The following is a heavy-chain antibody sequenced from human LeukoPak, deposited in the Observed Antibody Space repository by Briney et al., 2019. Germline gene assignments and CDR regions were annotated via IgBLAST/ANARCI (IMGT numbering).Heavy chain of an antibody. CDR1: GASISVYY. Sequence: SETLSLTCTVSGASISVYYWSWVRQPPGEGLEWIGYIYYSGSTNYNPSLKSRVTMSVDSSKNQFSLNLSSVTAADTAVYYCARDRQHRDGFDVWGQGTMVTVSS. V-gene: IGHV4-59*01. J-gene: IGHJ3*01. CDR2: IYYSGST. CDR3: ARDRQHRDGFDV.